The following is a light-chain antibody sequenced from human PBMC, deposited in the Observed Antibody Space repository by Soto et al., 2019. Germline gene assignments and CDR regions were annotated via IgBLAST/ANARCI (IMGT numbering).Light chain of an antibody. V-gene: IGKV1-5*03. CDR2: LAS. CDR3: QQYDGYQQIDGYAT. CDR1: QSISSS. J-gene: IGKJ4*01. Sequence: DIQMTQSPSTLSASVGDRVSITCRASQSISSSLAWYQQKPGKAPKLLIYLASSLESGVPSRFSGSGSGTEFTLTISSLQPDDFATYYCQQYDGYQQIDGYATFGGGTKVELK.